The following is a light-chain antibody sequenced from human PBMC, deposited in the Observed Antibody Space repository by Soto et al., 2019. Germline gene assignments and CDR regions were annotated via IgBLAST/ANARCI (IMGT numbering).Light chain of an antibody. J-gene: IGLJ1*01. CDR3: AAWDNSLNGFYV. Sequence: QSVLTQPPSASGTPGQRVTLSCSGSSSNIGSNTVNWYQQLPGTAPKLLIHSSDQRPSGVPDRFSGSKSGTSASLAISGLQSEDEADYYCAAWDNSLNGFYVFGTGTKLTVL. CDR2: SSD. CDR1: SSNIGSNT. V-gene: IGLV1-44*01.